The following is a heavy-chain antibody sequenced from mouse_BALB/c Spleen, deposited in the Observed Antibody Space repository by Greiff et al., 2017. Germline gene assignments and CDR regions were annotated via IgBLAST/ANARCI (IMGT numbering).Heavy chain of an antibody. CDR1: GFTFTDYY. V-gene: IGHV7-3*02. Sequence: EVMLVESGGGLVQPGGSLRLSCATSGFTFTDYYMSWVRQPPGKALEWLGFIRNKANGYTTEYSASVKGRFTISRDNSQSILYLQMNTLRAEDSATYYCARDTHYAMDYWGQGTSVTVSS. CDR3: ARDTHYAMDY. J-gene: IGHJ4*01. CDR2: IRNKANGYTT.